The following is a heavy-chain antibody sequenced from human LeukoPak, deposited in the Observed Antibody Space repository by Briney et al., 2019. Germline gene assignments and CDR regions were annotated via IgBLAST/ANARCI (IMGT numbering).Heavy chain of an antibody. CDR2: INHSGST. J-gene: IGHJ4*02. V-gene: IGHV4-34*01. CDR3: AICDSSGYYLE. CDR1: GESFSGYY. D-gene: IGHD3-22*01. Sequence: PSATLSLTCAVYGESFSGYYWSWIRQPPGKGLEWIGEINHSGSTNYNPSLKSRVTISVDTSKNQFSLKLSSVTAADTAVYYCAICDSSGYYLEWGQGTLVTVSS.